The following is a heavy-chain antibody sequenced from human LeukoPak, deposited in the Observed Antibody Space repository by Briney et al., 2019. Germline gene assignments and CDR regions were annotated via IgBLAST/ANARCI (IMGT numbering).Heavy chain of an antibody. CDR1: GYTFTSYG. J-gene: IGHJ4*02. CDR3: ARDFDSSGYYGGY. Sequence: GASVKVSCKASGYTFTSYGISWVRQAPGQGLEWMGWISAYNGNTNYAQKLQGRVTMTTDTSTSTAYIELRSLRSDDTAVYYCARDFDSSGYYGGYWGQGTLVTVSS. V-gene: IGHV1-18*01. CDR2: ISAYNGNT. D-gene: IGHD3-22*01.